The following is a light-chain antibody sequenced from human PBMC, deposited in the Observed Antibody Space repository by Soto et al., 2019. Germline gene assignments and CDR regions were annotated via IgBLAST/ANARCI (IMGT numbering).Light chain of an antibody. CDR1: SSDVGGYNY. CDR3: GSYTSSSALV. V-gene: IGLV2-14*01. CDR2: ELS. J-gene: IGLJ2*01. Sequence: QSALTQPASVSGTPGQSITISCTGTSSDVGGYNYVSWYQQHPGKAPQLMFYELSHRPSGVSNRFSGSKSGNTAPLTISGLQAEDEADYYCGSYTSSSALVFGGGTKLTVL.